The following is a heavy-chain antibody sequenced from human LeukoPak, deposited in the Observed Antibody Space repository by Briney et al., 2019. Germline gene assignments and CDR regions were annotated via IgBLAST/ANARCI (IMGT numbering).Heavy chain of an antibody. CDR1: GGSISSYY. J-gene: IGHJ3*02. D-gene: IGHD3-10*01. V-gene: IGHV4-59*01. CDR2: IYYSGST. CDR3: ARDRRWMVRDHGPFDI. Sequence: SETLSLTCTVSGGSISSYYWSWIRQPPGKGLEWSGYIYYSGSTNYNPSLKSRVTISVDTSKNQFSLKLSSVTAADTAVYYCARDRRWMVRDHGPFDIWGQGTMVTVSS.